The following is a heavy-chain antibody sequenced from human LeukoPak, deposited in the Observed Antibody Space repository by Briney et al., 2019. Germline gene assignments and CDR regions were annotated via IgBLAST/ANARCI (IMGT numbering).Heavy chain of an antibody. D-gene: IGHD1-26*01. V-gene: IGHV1-18*01. CDR3: ARPKWELGTNGAFDI. J-gene: IGHJ3*02. CDR1: GGTFSSYA. Sequence: ASVKVSCKASGGTFSSYAISWVRQAPGQGLEWMGWISAYNGNTNYAQKLQGRVTMTTDTSTSTAYMELRSLRSDDTAVYYCARPKWELGTNGAFDIWGQGTMVTVSS. CDR2: ISAYNGNT.